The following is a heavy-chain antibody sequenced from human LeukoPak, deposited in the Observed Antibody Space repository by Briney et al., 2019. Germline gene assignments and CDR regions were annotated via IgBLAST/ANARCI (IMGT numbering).Heavy chain of an antibody. CDR2: ISAYNGNT. CDR1: GYTFTSYG. Sequence: ASVKVSRKASGYTFTSYGISWVRQAPGQGLEWMGRISAYNGNTNYAQKLQGRVTMTTDPSTSTAYMELRSLRSDDTAVYYCARGIVVVPAAPPGVYYFDYWGQGTLVTVSS. CDR3: ARGIVVVPAAPPGVYYFDY. D-gene: IGHD2-2*01. J-gene: IGHJ4*02. V-gene: IGHV1-18*04.